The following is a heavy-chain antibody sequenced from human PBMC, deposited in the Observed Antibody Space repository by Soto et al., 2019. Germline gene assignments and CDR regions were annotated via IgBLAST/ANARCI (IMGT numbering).Heavy chain of an antibody. Sequence: GESLKISCKGSGYSFAGYWITWVRQKPGKGLEWMGRIDPSDSQTYYSPSFRGHVTISATKSITTVFLQWSSLRASDTAMYYCARPMDYYYYYGMDVWGQGTTVTVSS. CDR1: GYSFAGYW. V-gene: IGHV5-10-1*01. J-gene: IGHJ6*02. CDR2: IDPSDSQT. CDR3: ARPMDYYYYYGMDV. D-gene: IGHD3-10*01.